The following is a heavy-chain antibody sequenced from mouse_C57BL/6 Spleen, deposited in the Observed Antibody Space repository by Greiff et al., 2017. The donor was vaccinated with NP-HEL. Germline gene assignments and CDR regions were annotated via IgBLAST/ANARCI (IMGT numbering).Heavy chain of an antibody. V-gene: IGHV1-82*01. CDR2: IYPGDGDT. Sequence: VKVVESGPELVKPGASVKISCKASGYAFSSSWMNWVKQRPGKGLEWIGRIYPGDGDTNYNGKFKGKATLTADKSSSTAYMQLSSLTSEDSAVYFCARSGSSGYVSFDYWGQGTTLTVSS. D-gene: IGHD3-2*02. CDR1: GYAFSSSW. CDR3: ARSGSSGYVSFDY. J-gene: IGHJ2*01.